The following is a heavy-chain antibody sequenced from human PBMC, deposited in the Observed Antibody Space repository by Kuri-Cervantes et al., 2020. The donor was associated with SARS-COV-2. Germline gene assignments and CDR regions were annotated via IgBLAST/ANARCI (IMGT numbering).Heavy chain of an antibody. Sequence: GESLKISCAASGFTFSSYSMNWVRQAPGKGLEWVSSISSGSSYIYYADSVKGRFTISRDNSKNTLYLQMNSLRAEDTAVYYCANVPSIVVVPAAVLLYYWGQGTLVTVSS. V-gene: IGHV3-21*04. CDR1: GFTFSSYS. J-gene: IGHJ4*02. D-gene: IGHD2-2*01. CDR2: ISSGSSYI. CDR3: ANVPSIVVVPAAVLLYY.